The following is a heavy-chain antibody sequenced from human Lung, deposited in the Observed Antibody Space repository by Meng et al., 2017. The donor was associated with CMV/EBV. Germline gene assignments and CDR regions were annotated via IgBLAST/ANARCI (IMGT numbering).Heavy chain of an antibody. D-gene: IGHD6-13*01. V-gene: IGHV1-69*10. CDR2: IIPILGIA. Sequence: CKSSGGPFSRSAISWVRQAPGQGLEWMGGIIPILGIANYAQKFQGRVTITADKSTSTAYMELSSLRSEDTAVYYCARDRGGKAAAGGYWGQGTLVTVSS. CDR1: GGPFSRSA. J-gene: IGHJ4*02. CDR3: ARDRGGKAAAGGY.